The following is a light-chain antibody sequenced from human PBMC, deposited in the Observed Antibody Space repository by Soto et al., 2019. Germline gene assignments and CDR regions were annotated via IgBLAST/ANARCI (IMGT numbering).Light chain of an antibody. Sequence: IQLTQSPSSLSASVGDRVTITCRASQGISSYLAWYQQKPGKAPKLLIYAASTLQSGVPSRFSGSGSGTDFTLTISSLQPEDFAIYYCQQLNSYPPYTFGQGTKLEIK. J-gene: IGKJ2*01. CDR2: AAS. CDR1: QGISSY. V-gene: IGKV1-9*01. CDR3: QQLNSYPPYT.